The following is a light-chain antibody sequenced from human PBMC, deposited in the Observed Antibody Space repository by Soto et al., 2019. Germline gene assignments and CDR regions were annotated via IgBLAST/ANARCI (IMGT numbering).Light chain of an antibody. Sequence: IQMTQSPSTLSASVGDRVTITCRASQSISSWLAWYQQKPGKAPKLLIYDASSLESGVPSRFSGSGSGTEFPLTISSLQPDDFATYYCQQYNSYSQTFGQGTKV. CDR1: QSISSW. V-gene: IGKV1-5*01. J-gene: IGKJ1*01. CDR3: QQYNSYSQT. CDR2: DAS.